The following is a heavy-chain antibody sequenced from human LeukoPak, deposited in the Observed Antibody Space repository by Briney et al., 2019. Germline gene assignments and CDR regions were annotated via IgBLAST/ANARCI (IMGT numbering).Heavy chain of an antibody. V-gene: IGHV3-21*01. Sequence: PGGSLRLSCAASGFTFSSCSMNWVREAPGKGLEWVSSISSSSSYIYYADSVKGRFTISRDNAKNSLYLQMNSLRAEDTAVYYCARVISSGYYGPSFDYWGQGTLVTVSS. CDR1: GFTFSSCS. CDR3: ARVISSGYYGPSFDY. J-gene: IGHJ4*02. CDR2: ISSSSSYI. D-gene: IGHD3-22*01.